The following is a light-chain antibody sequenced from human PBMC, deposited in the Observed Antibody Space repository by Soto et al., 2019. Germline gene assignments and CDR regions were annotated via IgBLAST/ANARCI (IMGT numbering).Light chain of an antibody. CDR1: SSDVGGYNY. V-gene: IGLV2-8*01. Sequence: QSVLTQPPSASGSPGQSVAISCTGTSSDVGGYNYVSWYQQHPGKAPKLMLYDVSVRPSGVPDRFSGSKSGNTASLTVSGLQAEDEADYYCSSYAGNNNVVFGGGTKLTVL. CDR2: DVS. J-gene: IGLJ2*01. CDR3: SSYAGNNNVV.